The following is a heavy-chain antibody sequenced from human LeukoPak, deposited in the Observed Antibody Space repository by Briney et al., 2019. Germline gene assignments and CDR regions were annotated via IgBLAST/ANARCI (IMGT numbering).Heavy chain of an antibody. Sequence: AGGSLRLSCAASGSTFRNYDMSWVRQAPGKGLEWVSAVSGSGDDTYYADSVKGRFTISRDHSKSTLYLQMNSLRAEDTAVYYCAKRGAYFGGFDYWGQGTLVTVSS. D-gene: IGHD3-10*01. CDR2: VSGSGDDT. CDR1: GSTFRNYD. CDR3: AKRGAYFGGFDY. V-gene: IGHV3-23*01. J-gene: IGHJ4*02.